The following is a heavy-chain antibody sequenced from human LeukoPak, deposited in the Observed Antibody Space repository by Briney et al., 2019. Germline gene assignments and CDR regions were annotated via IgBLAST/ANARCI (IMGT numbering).Heavy chain of an antibody. J-gene: IGHJ6*03. CDR1: GYTFTSYD. CDR2: MNPHSGNT. D-gene: IGHD3-10*01. V-gene: IGHV1-8*01. Sequence: ASVKVSCKASGYTFTSYDINWVRQATGQGLEWMGWMNPHSGNTGYAQKFQGRVTMTRNTSISTAYMELSSLRSEDTAVYYCARGKRGGSGSSKSYYYYCYMDVWGKGTTVTVSS. CDR3: ARGKRGGSGSSKSYYYYCYMDV.